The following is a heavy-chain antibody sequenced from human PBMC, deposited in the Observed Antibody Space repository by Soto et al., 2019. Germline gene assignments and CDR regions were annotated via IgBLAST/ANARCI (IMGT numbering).Heavy chain of an antibody. CDR2: INSDGSST. Sequence: GGSLRLSCAASGFTFSSYWIHWVRQAPGKGLVWVSRINSDGSSTSYADSVKGRFTISRDNAKNTLYPQMNSLRAEDTAVYYCARGDFWSGYRYYYGMDVWGQGTTVTVSS. V-gene: IGHV3-74*01. CDR3: ARGDFWSGYRYYYGMDV. D-gene: IGHD3-3*01. CDR1: GFTFSSYW. J-gene: IGHJ6*02.